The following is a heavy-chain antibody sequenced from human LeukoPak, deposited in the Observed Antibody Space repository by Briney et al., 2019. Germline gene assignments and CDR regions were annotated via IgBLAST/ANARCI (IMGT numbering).Heavy chain of an antibody. Sequence: PRGSLRLSCAASGFTFASHAMHWVRQAPSQGLEWVACVRYGGSHQDYADSVKGRFTISRDNSKNTLYLQMSSLRPEDTAVYYCAKALWAGGFGESFDLWGRGTLVTVSS. CDR3: AKALWAGGFGESFDL. V-gene: IGHV3-30*02. CDR2: VRYGGSHQ. J-gene: IGHJ2*01. CDR1: GFTFASHA. D-gene: IGHD3-10*01.